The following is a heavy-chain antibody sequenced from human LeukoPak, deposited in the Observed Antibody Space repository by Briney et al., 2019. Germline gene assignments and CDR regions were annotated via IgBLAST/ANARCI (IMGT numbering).Heavy chain of an antibody. V-gene: IGHV3-23*01. J-gene: IGHJ4*02. D-gene: IGHD3-16*01. CDR2: ISGSGGST. Sequence: PGGSLRLSCAASGFTFSTYAMSWVRQAPGKGLEWVSTISGSGGSTYYADSVKGRFTISRDNSKNTLYLQMNSLRAEDTAVYYCAKSSGLRAFVGDYWGQGTLVTVSS. CDR1: GFTFSTYA. CDR3: AKSSGLRAFVGDY.